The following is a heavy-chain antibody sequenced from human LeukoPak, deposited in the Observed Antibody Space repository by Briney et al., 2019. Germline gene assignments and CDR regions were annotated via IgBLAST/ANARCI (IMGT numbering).Heavy chain of an antibody. CDR2: IYSSGST. D-gene: IGHD6-13*01. J-gene: IGHJ6*03. V-gene: IGHV4-4*07. Sequence: SETLSLTCTVSGGSISSHSWSWIRQPAGKGLEWIGRIYSSGSTKYNPSLKSRVTMSEDTSKNQLSLKLGSVTAADTAVYYCAREEAAAILGYYYYYMDVWGKGTTVTVSS. CDR3: AREEAAAILGYYYYYMDV. CDR1: GGSISSHS.